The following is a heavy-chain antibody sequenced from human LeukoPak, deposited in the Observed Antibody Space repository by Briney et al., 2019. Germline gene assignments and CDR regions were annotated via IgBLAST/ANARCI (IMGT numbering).Heavy chain of an antibody. Sequence: GGSLRLSCAASGFTFSDYYMSWIRQAPGKGLEWVSYISSSGSTIYYADSVKGRFTISRDNAKNSLYLQMNSLRAEDTAVYYCARGEYCTNGVCYRHAFDIWGQGTMVTVSS. CDR1: GFTFSDYY. J-gene: IGHJ3*02. V-gene: IGHV3-11*04. D-gene: IGHD2-8*01. CDR3: ARGEYCTNGVCYRHAFDI. CDR2: ISSSGSTI.